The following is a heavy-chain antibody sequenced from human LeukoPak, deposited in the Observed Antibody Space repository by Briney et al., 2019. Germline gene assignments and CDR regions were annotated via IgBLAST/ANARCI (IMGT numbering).Heavy chain of an antibody. V-gene: IGHV4-39*01. D-gene: IGHD3-22*01. CDR1: GGTVSSSSYY. J-gene: IGHJ3*02. CDR2: IYYSGST. Sequence: SETLSLTCNVSGGTVSSSSYYWGWIRQPPGNGLEWIGTIYYSGSTYYSPSLKSRVTISVDSSKHQFSLKLNSVTAADTAVYCCARPRDVIVVAIGRVPDAFDIWGQGTMVTVSS. CDR3: ARPRDVIVVAIGRVPDAFDI.